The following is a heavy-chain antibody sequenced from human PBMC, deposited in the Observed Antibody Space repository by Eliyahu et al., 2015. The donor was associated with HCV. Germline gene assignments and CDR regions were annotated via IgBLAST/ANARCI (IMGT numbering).Heavy chain of an antibody. CDR2: IYFSGST. CDR1: GGSIXSXSYY. D-gene: IGHD3-9*01. CDR3: ARCHYDFLTGQPYYFDY. V-gene: IGHV4-39*01. J-gene: IGHJ4*02. Sequence: QLQLQESGPGLVKPSETLSLTCTVSGGSIXSXSYYWGWIRQPPRKGLEWIGGIYFSGSTYYNPSLKSRVTISVDTSKNQFSLKLSSVTAADTAVYYCARCHYDFLTGQPYYFDYWGQGTLVTVSS.